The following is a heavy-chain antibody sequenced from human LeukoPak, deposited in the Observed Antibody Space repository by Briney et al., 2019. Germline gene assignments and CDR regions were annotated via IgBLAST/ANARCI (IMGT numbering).Heavy chain of an antibody. CDR2: IKGDGSYI. D-gene: IGHD5-18*01. J-gene: IGHJ4*02. Sequence: PGGSLRLSCAAXGXXFSSYWMHWVXQAPGXGLVWVSRIKGDGSYITYADSVKGRFTISRDNARNTLYLQMNGLRADDTAVYYCAXXYVGTDMVDFDYWGQGTLVTVSS. CDR1: GXXFSSYW. V-gene: IGHV3-74*01. CDR3: AXXYVGTDMVDFDY.